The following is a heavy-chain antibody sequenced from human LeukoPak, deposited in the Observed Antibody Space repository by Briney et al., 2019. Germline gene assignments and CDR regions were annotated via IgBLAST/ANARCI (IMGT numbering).Heavy chain of an antibody. CDR2: ISSSGSTI. V-gene: IGHV3-48*03. J-gene: IGHJ4*02. CDR3: ARAGYGELFSY. Sequence: GGTLRLSCAASGVTFSSYEMNWVRQTPGKGLERVSYISSSGSTIYYADSVKGRFTNSRDNAKISLYLQMNSLRAEDTAVYYCARAGYGELFSYWGQGTLVTVSS. CDR1: GVTFSSYE. D-gene: IGHD3-10*01.